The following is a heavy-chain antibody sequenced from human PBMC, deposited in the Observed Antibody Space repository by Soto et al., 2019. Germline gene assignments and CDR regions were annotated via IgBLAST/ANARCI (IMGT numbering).Heavy chain of an antibody. CDR3: ATERTYSDSSVLHY. J-gene: IGHJ4*02. V-gene: IGHV3-33*01. CDR2: MWNDGYYK. D-gene: IGHD3-22*01. Sequence: QVQLVESGGGVVQPGRSLRLSCAASGFTFSNFGMHGVRQAPGKGLEWVAVMWNDGYYKYYAGSVKGRFTISRDNSKNTLYLPMNSLRAEDTAVYYCATERTYSDSSVLHYWGQGTLVTVSS. CDR1: GFTFSNFG.